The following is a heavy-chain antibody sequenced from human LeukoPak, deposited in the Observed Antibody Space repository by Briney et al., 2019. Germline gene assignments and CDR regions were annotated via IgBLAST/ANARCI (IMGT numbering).Heavy chain of an antibody. Sequence: SETLSLTCTVSGGSVSSGSYYWSWIRQPPGKGLEWIGYIYYSGSTNYNPSLKSRVTKSVDTSKNQFSLKLSSVTAAGTAVYYCARDKDAFGIWGQGTMVTVSS. J-gene: IGHJ3*02. CDR1: GGSVSSGSYY. CDR2: IYYSGST. CDR3: ARDKDAFGI. V-gene: IGHV4-61*01.